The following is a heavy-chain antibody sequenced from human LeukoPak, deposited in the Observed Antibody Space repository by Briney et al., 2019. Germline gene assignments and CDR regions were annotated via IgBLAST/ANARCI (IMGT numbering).Heavy chain of an antibody. J-gene: IGHJ4*02. CDR1: GCTFSSYA. V-gene: IGHV3-66*01. D-gene: IGHD1-26*01. CDR3: AREMGVGATGIDY. CDR2: IYSGGST. Sequence: GGSLRLSCAASGCTFSSYAMSWVRQAPGKGLEWVSVIYSGGSTYYAASVKGRFTISRDNSKNTLYLQMNSLRAEDTAVYYCAREMGVGATGIDYWGQGTLVTVSS.